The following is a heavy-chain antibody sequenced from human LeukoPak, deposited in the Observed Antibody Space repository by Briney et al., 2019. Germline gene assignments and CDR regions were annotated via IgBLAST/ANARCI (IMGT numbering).Heavy chain of an antibody. CDR1: GGSISSGDYY. Sequence: PSRTLSLTCTVSGGSISSGDYYWSWIRQPPGKGLEWIGYIYYSGSTYYSPSLKSRVTISVDTSKNQFSLKLSSVTAADTAVYYCARDHEGYSSVHNQNWFDPWGQGTLVTVSS. V-gene: IGHV4-30-4*08. CDR3: ARDHEGYSSVHNQNWFDP. J-gene: IGHJ5*02. D-gene: IGHD6-25*01. CDR2: IYYSGST.